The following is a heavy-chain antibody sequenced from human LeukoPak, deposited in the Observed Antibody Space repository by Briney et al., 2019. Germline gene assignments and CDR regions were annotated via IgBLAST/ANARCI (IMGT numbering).Heavy chain of an antibody. J-gene: IGHJ4*02. Sequence: ASVKVSCKASGGTFSSYAISWVRQAPGQGLEWMGRIIPILGIANYAQKFQGRVTITADKSTSTAYMELSSLRSDDTAVYYCAREDSSGWYVFDYWGQGTLVTVSS. V-gene: IGHV1-69*04. CDR2: IIPILGIA. D-gene: IGHD6-19*01. CDR1: GGTFSSYA. CDR3: AREDSSGWYVFDY.